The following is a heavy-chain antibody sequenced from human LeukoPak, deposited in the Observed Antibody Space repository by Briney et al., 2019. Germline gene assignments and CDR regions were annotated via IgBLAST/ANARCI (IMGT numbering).Heavy chain of an antibody. CDR1: GFTFSNYA. CDR3: AKDGSYDSSGLWPQPYDY. CDR2: ISGDGADL. V-gene: IGHV3-23*01. D-gene: IGHD3-22*01. J-gene: IGHJ4*02. Sequence: GGPLRLSCAASGFTFSNYAMIWVRQTPGKGLEWVSSISGDGADLYSTDSVKGRFTISRDNSKNTLYLQMNSLRAEDTAVYYCAKDGSYDSSGLWPQPYDYWGQGTLVTVSS.